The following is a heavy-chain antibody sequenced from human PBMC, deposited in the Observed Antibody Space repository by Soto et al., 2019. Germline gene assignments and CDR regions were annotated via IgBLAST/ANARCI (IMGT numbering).Heavy chain of an antibody. CDR2: ISAYNGNA. CDR1: GYTFTSYG. Sequence: ASVKVSCKASGYTFTSYGISWVRQAPGQGLEWMGWISAYNGNANYAQKLQGRVTMTTDTSTSTAYMELRSLRSDDTAVYCCAREGTEEMATIFDYWGQGTLVTVSS. V-gene: IGHV1-18*01. D-gene: IGHD5-12*01. J-gene: IGHJ4*02. CDR3: AREGTEEMATIFDY.